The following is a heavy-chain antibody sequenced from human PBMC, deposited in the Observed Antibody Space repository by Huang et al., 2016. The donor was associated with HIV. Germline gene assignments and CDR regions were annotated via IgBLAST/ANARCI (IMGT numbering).Heavy chain of an antibody. CDR2: INPSGAST. J-gene: IGHJ4*02. Sequence: QVQLVQSGAEVKKPGASVKISCKASGYTFTTHHMHWVRQAPGQGLEGMGMINPSGASTRYAQTFQGRVTMTSDTSTSTVYMELSSLTPEDTAVYYCARALLLFGLGSPLDFWGQGSLVTVSS. V-gene: IGHV1-46*01. CDR3: ARALLLFGLGSPLDF. D-gene: IGHD3-10*01. CDR1: GYTFTTHH.